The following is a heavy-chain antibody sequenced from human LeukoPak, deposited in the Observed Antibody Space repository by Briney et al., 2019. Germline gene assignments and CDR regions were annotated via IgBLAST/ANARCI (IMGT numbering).Heavy chain of an antibody. CDR1: GFTFSGSA. CDR2: IRSKANSYAT. J-gene: IGHJ3*02. Sequence: PGGSLKLSCAASGFTFSGSAMHWVRQASGKGLEWVGRIRSKANSYATAYAASVKGRFTLSRDDSKNTSYLQMNSLKTEDTAVYYCTRLTVTTSVDVFDIWGQGTMVTVSS. V-gene: IGHV3-73*01. CDR3: TRLTVTTSVDVFDI. D-gene: IGHD4-17*01.